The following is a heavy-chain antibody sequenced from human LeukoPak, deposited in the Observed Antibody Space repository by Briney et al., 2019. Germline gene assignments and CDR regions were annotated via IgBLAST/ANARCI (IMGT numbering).Heavy chain of an antibody. CDR2: IIPIFGTA. J-gene: IGHJ6*02. Sequence: SVKVSCKASGGTFSSYAISWVRQAPGQGLEWMGGIIPIFGTANYAQKFQGRVTITADESTSTAYMELSSLRSEDTAVYYCARDVVVTGYNYYYGMDVWGQGTTVTVSS. V-gene: IGHV1-69*13. CDR1: GGTFSSYA. D-gene: IGHD2-21*02. CDR3: ARDVVVTGYNYYYGMDV.